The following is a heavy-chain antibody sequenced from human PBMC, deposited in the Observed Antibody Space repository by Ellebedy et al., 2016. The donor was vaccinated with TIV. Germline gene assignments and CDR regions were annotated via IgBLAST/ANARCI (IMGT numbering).Heavy chain of an antibody. CDR1: GFTFSDYY. D-gene: IGHD5-18*01. Sequence: GESLKISCTASGFTFSDYYMNWIRQAPGKGLEWVSYISSSSTYTNYADSVKGRFTISRDNAKNSLYLQMSSLRAEDTAVYYCARKNMDTAMGDAFDIWGQGTMVTVSP. CDR3: ARKNMDTAMGDAFDI. J-gene: IGHJ3*02. V-gene: IGHV3-11*06. CDR2: ISSSSTYT.